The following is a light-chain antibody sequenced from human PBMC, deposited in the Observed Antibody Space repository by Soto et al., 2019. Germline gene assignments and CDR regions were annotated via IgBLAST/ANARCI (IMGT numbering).Light chain of an antibody. CDR2: DAS. Sequence: EIVMTQSPATLSVSPGERATLSCRASQSLSSNLAWYQHKPSQTPRLLIYDASTRATGVPARFSGSGSGTEFTLTINSLQSEDFAVYYCQRYNNWPLTFGGGTKVESK. CDR1: QSLSSN. CDR3: QRYNNWPLT. J-gene: IGKJ4*01. V-gene: IGKV3-15*01.